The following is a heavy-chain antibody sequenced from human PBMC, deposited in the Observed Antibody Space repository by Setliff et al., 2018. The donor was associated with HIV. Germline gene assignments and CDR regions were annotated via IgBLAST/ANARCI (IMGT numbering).Heavy chain of an antibody. CDR3: ARGVGYCAGDCYSTYYYDYMDL. Sequence: GASVKVSCKASGGTFSSYTISWVRQAPGQGLEWMGGIVPIFGTTKSAQKFQGRVTITADESTSTAYMELNGLRSEDTAVYYCARGVGYCAGDCYSTYYYDYMDLWGKGTTVTVSS. CDR2: IVPIFGTT. V-gene: IGHV1-69*13. J-gene: IGHJ6*03. D-gene: IGHD2-21*02. CDR1: GGTFSSYT.